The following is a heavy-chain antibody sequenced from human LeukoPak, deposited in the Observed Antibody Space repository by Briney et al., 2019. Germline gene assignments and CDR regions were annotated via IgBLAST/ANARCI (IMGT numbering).Heavy chain of an antibody. CDR1: GYTFTGYY. CDR2: INPNSGGT. V-gene: IGHV1-2*02. CDR3: ARGDYGSGSPHYYYYYMDV. D-gene: IGHD3-10*01. Sequence: ASVKVSCKASGYTFTGYYMHWVRQAPGQGLEWMGWINPNSGGTNYAQKLQGRVTMTRDTSISTAYMELSRLRSDDTAVYYCARGDYGSGSPHYYYYYMDVWGKGTTVTISS. J-gene: IGHJ6*03.